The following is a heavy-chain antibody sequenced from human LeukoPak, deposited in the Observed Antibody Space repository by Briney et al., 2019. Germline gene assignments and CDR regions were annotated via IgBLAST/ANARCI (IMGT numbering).Heavy chain of an antibody. D-gene: IGHD6-6*01. Sequence: ASVKVSCKASGYTFTGYYMHWVRQAPGQGLEWMGWINPNSGGTNYAQEFQGRVTMTRDTSISTAYMELSRLRSDDTAVYYCARVKYSSSSRFDYWGQGTLVTVSS. CDR2: INPNSGGT. CDR3: ARVKYSSSSRFDY. J-gene: IGHJ4*02. V-gene: IGHV1-2*02. CDR1: GYTFTGYY.